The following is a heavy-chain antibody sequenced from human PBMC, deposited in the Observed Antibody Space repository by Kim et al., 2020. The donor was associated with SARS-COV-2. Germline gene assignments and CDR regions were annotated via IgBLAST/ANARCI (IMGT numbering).Heavy chain of an antibody. V-gene: IGHV1-46*01. CDR2: INRSGGGT. Sequence: INRSGGGTNYAQKFQGRVTMTGDTSTNTVYMELRSLRSDDTAVYYCAKEGGHWGQGTLVTVSS. J-gene: IGHJ4*01. D-gene: IGHD3-16*01. CDR3: AKEGGH.